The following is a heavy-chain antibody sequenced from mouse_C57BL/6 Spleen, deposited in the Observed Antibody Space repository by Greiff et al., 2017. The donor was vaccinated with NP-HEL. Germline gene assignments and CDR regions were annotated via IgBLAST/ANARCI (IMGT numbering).Heavy chain of an antibody. CDR1: GFSLTSYG. V-gene: IGHV2-5*01. D-gene: IGHD4-1*01. Sequence: VQLQQSGPGLVQPSQSLSITCTVSGFSLTSYGVHWVRQSPGKGLEWLGVIWRGGSTDYNAAFMSRLSITKDNSKSQVFFKMNSLQADDTAIYYWAKERLGRRYYAMDYWGQGTSVTVSS. CDR3: AKERLGRRYYAMDY. J-gene: IGHJ4*01. CDR2: IWRGGST.